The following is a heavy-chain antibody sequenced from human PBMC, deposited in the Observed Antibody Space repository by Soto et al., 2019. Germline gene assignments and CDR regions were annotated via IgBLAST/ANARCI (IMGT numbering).Heavy chain of an antibody. CDR2: ISYSGIT. D-gene: IGHD7-27*01. J-gene: IGHJ6*02. CDR3: ARGSGDQGGMDV. V-gene: IGHV4-31*03. Sequence: QVQLQESGPGLVKPSQTLSLTCTVSGASISSGGYYWSWIRQRPEEGLDWIGYISYSGITYYNPSLESRVTISVGTSKNQFSLRLSSVTAADTAVYFCARGSGDQGGMDVWGQGTSVTVSS. CDR1: GASISSGGYY.